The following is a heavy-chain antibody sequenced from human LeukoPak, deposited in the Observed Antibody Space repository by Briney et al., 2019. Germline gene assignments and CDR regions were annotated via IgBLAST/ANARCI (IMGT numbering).Heavy chain of an antibody. CDR3: ALRRITIFGVVSGKLDY. Sequence: GASVKDSCKASGGTFSSYAISWVRQAPGQGLEWMGRIIPILGIANYAQKFQGRVTITADKSTSTAYMELSSLRSEDTAVYYCALRRITIFGVVSGKLDYWGQGTLVTVSS. CDR1: GGTFSSYA. D-gene: IGHD3-3*01. V-gene: IGHV1-69*04. J-gene: IGHJ4*02. CDR2: IIPILGIA.